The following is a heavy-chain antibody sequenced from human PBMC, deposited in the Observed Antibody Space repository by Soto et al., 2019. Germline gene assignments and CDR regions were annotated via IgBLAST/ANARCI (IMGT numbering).Heavy chain of an antibody. J-gene: IGHJ6*02. D-gene: IGHD5-18*01. Sequence: EVQLVESGGGLVQPGGSLRVSCAASGFTFSDHWMHWVRQVPGKGLVWVSRVNFDGRTTNYADSVKGRFTISRDNSKNGVYLQMNSLRVEDTCVSYCGRGIQIYYGLDVWGQGTTVPVSS. CDR2: VNFDGRTT. V-gene: IGHV3-74*01. CDR3: GRGIQIYYGLDV. CDR1: GFTFSDHW.